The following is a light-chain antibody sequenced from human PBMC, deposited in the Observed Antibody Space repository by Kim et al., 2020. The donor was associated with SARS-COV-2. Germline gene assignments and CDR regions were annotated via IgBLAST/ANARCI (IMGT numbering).Light chain of an antibody. V-gene: IGLV1-40*01. CDR3: QTYDSGHVV. Sequence: GAPGQTVTISCTGSNIGPAYDVHWYHQFPGSAPKLLIYGDIHRPSGVPDRFSGSKSGTSASLAITGLQGEDEADYFCQTYDSGHVVFGGGTQLTVL. J-gene: IGLJ2*01. CDR1: NIGPAYD. CDR2: GDI.